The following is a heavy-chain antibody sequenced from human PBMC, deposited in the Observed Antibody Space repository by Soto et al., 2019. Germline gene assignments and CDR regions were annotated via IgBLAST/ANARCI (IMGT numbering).Heavy chain of an antibody. V-gene: IGHV4-4*07. CDR1: VFTVSINY. CDR2: IYTSGTT. Sequence: WGSLRVSCASSVFTVSINYWTWIRQPAGKGLDWIGRIYTSGTTSYSPSLKSRVTMSLDTSKNHFSLRLTSVTAADTAVYYCARDTVAISSPGVYWGQGTLVTVSS. D-gene: IGHD4-17*01. CDR3: ARDTVAISSPGVY. J-gene: IGHJ4*02.